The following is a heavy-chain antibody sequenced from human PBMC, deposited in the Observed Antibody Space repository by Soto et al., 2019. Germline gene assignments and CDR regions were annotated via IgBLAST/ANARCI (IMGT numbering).Heavy chain of an antibody. J-gene: IGHJ3*02. Sequence: QVQLQESGPGLVKPSQTLSVTCTVSGGSLSSDNFFWSWVRQHPETGLEWVGYIYHTGAAYYNPSLKSRLTISLDTSKNRFSLSLISVTAAATAVYYCAREVISAATSDAFDIWGQGTMVTVSS. CDR1: GGSLSSDNFF. CDR3: AREVISAATSDAFDI. D-gene: IGHD1-26*01. V-gene: IGHV4-31*03. CDR2: IYHTGAA.